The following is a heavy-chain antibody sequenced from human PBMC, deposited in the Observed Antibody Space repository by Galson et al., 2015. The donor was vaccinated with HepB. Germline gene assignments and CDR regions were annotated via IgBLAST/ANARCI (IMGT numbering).Heavy chain of an antibody. CDR1: GFTFTSFW. J-gene: IGHJ3*02. CDR3: VRDFCSGASCIYQHHDAFDI. CDR2: IKEDGSEK. Sequence: SLRLSCAASGFTFTSFWMTWVRQAPGKGLEWVANIKEDGSEKYYVDSVKGRFTISRDNARSSLYLQMNSLRAEDTAVYYCVRDFCSGASCIYQHHDAFDIWGQGTMVTVSS. D-gene: IGHD2-15*01. V-gene: IGHV3-7*01.